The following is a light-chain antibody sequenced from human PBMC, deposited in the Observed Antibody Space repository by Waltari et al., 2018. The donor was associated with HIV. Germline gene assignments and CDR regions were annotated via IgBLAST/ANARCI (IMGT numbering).Light chain of an antibody. Sequence: QSVLTQPPSVSGAPGQRVSISCTGSSSNFGAGFDVHWYQQLPGTAPKLLIYTNTNRPSGVPDRFSASKSGPSASLAITGLQPEDEADYYCQSYDSSLSVWVFGGGTKLTV. J-gene: IGLJ3*02. CDR2: TNT. CDR1: SSNFGAGFD. CDR3: QSYDSSLSVWV. V-gene: IGLV1-40*01.